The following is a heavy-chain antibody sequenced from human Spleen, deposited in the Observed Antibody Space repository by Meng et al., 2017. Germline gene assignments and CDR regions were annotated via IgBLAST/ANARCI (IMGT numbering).Heavy chain of an antibody. Sequence: ASVKVSCKASGYTFTSYYMHWVRQAPGQGLEWMGIINPSGGSTSYAQKFQGRVTMTRDTSTSTVYMELSSLRSEDTAVYYCARESSPYNWNDGGDAFDIWGQGTMVTVSS. V-gene: IGHV1-46*01. CDR3: ARESSPYNWNDGGDAFDI. CDR2: INPSGGST. CDR1: GYTFTSYY. D-gene: IGHD1-1*01. J-gene: IGHJ3*02.